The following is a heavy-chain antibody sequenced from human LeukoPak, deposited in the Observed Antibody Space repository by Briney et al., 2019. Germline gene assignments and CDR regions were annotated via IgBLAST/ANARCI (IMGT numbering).Heavy chain of an antibody. CDR2: IRYDGSNK. J-gene: IGHJ4*02. D-gene: IGHD2-2*01. CDR1: GFTFSSYG. V-gene: IGHV3-30*02. Sequence: GGSLRLSCAASGFTFSSYGMHWVRQAPGKGLEWVAFIRYDGSNKYYADSVKGRFTISRDNSKNTLYLQMSSLRAEDTAVYYCAKDLVVVPAATPVGDYWGQGTLVTVSS. CDR3: AKDLVVVPAATPVGDY.